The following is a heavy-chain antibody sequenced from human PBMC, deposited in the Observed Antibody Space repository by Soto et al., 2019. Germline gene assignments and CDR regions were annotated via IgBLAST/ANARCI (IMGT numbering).Heavy chain of an antibody. CDR2: IIPIFGTA. CDR3: ARQSSTNRAYYYYYYMDV. J-gene: IGHJ6*03. D-gene: IGHD6-6*01. CDR1: GGTFSSYA. V-gene: IGHV1-69*13. Sequence: SVKVSCKASGGTFSSYAISWVRQAPGQGLEWMGGIIPIFGTANYAQKFQGRVTITADESISTAYLQWSSLKASDTAMYYCARQSSTNRAYYYYYYMDVWGKGTTVTVSS.